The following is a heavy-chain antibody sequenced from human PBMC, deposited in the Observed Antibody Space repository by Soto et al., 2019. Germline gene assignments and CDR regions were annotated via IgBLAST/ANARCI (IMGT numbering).Heavy chain of an antibody. CDR2: ISAYNGNT. CDR3: AREYSSSWYHWFDP. D-gene: IGHD6-13*01. V-gene: IGHV1-18*01. Sequence: ASVKVSCKASGCTFTSYGISWVRQAPGQGLEWMGWISAYNGNTNYAQKLQGRVTMTTDTSTSTAYMELRSLRSDDTAVYYCAREYSSSWYHWFDPWGQGTLVTVSS. CDR1: GCTFTSYG. J-gene: IGHJ5*02.